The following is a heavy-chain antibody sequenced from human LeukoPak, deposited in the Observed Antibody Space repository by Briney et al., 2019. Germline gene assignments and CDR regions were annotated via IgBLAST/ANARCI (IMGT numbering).Heavy chain of an antibody. J-gene: IGHJ6*03. Sequence: PGGSLRLSCAASEFTFARYAMNWVRQAPGKGLEWVSYISSSSAKIDYAESVKGRFTISRDNSKNSLYLQMDSLRAEDTAVYYCARDPSYASSWYHYMDVWGKGTTVTVSS. D-gene: IGHD6-13*01. V-gene: IGHV3-48*04. CDR3: ARDPSYASSWYHYMDV. CDR1: EFTFARYA. CDR2: ISSSSAKI.